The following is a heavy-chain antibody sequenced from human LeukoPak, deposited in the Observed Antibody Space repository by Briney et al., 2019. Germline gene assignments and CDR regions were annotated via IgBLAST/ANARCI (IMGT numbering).Heavy chain of an antibody. V-gene: IGHV3-48*03. Sequence: AGGSLRLSCAASGFTFSSYEMNWVRQAPGKGVEWVSYISSSGSTIYYAASVKGRFTISRDNAKNSLYLQMNSLRAEDTAVYYCARDQRYYYGSGSPGYYYYMDVWGKGTTVTVSS. CDR1: GFTFSSYE. J-gene: IGHJ6*03. CDR2: ISSSGSTI. CDR3: ARDQRYYYGSGSPGYYYYMDV. D-gene: IGHD3-10*01.